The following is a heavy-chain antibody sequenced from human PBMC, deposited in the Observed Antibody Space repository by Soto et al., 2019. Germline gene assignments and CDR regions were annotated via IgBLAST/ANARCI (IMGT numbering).Heavy chain of an antibody. D-gene: IGHD3-10*01. CDR1: RGSISSYY. CDR2: IHRTGST. Sequence: SETLSLTCSVSRGSISSYYWSWVRPPPGKGLEWIGFIHRTGSTKYNPSLESRVTISVDTSQNQLSLRLSSVTAADTAVYYCARESAGSGKNNWFDPWGQGILVTVSS. CDR3: ARESAGSGKNNWFDP. V-gene: IGHV4-59*01. J-gene: IGHJ5*02.